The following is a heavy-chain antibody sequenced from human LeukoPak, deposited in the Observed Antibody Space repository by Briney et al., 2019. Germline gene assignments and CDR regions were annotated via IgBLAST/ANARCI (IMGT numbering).Heavy chain of an antibody. CDR3: AKVATYHYFYMDV. Sequence: GGSLRLSCAASGFAFSTYSTYFMSWVRQAPGKGLEWVSTISRHGDITYYADSVKGRFIISRDSSKTALFLQMNSLTAEDTAVYYCAKVATYHYFYMDVWGTGTTVTVSS. J-gene: IGHJ6*03. V-gene: IGHV3-23*01. CDR1: GFAFSTYSTYF. CDR2: ISRHGDIT.